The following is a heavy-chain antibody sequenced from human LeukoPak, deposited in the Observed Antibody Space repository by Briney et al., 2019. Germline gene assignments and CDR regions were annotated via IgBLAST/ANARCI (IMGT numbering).Heavy chain of an antibody. D-gene: IGHD2-2*01. Sequence: SQTLSLTCAISGDSVSSNSVTWNWIRQSPSRGLEWLGRTYYRSTWYSEYAVSVRGRITVNPDTSKNQFSLHLNSVTPEDTAVYYCARRLTQYDCFDPWGQGILVTVSS. J-gene: IGHJ5*02. V-gene: IGHV6-1*01. CDR1: GDSVSSNSVT. CDR3: ARRLTQYDCFDP. CDR2: TYYRSTWYS.